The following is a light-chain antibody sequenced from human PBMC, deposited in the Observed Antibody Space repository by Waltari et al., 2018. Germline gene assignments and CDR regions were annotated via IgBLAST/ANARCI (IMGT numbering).Light chain of an antibody. CDR2: DSS. CDR3: QQYNIWPRA. Sequence: IVMTQSPATLSVSPGESATLSCRASQNIGSELAWYQQTPGRAPRLLIYDSSTRASGVPVRFSGGGSGSQFTLTISNLQSEDFAVYFCQQYNIWPRAFGRGTKVEIK. J-gene: IGKJ1*01. V-gene: IGKV3-15*01. CDR1: QNIGSE.